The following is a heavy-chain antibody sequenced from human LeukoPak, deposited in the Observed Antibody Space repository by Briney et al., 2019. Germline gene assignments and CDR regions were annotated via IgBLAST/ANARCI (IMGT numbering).Heavy chain of an antibody. J-gene: IGHJ4*02. CDR3: ARLYGNYQNYFDY. Sequence: PSETLSLTCTVFGYFISGGYYWGWIRQPPGKGLEWVGHMYYRGNTFYNPSLKSRVTISVDTSKNQFSLKLRSVTAADTAVYYCARLYGNYQNYFDYWGQGTLVTVSS. CDR2: MYYRGNT. V-gene: IGHV4-38-2*02. D-gene: IGHD1-7*01. CDR1: GYFISGGYY.